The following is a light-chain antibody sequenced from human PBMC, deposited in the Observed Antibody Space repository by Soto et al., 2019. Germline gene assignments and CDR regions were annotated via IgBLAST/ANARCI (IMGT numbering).Light chain of an antibody. J-gene: IGKJ4*01. CDR1: QGVGAT. CDR2: GTS. V-gene: IGKV3-15*01. CDR3: QPYDSWPLT. Sequence: EIVMTQSPGTLSVSPGEGVTLSCRASQGVGATLSWYQHKPAQTPRLLIYGTSTKATGVPARFSGSRSGTEFTLTISSLQPEDFAIYYCQPYDSWPLTFGEGTKVESK.